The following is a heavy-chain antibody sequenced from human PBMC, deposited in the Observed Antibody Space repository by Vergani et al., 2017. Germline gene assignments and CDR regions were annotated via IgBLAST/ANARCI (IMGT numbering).Heavy chain of an antibody. V-gene: IGHV3-23*01. CDR1: GFTFSSYA. D-gene: IGHD3-22*01. CDR3: AKDGAPYYYDSSGQDY. J-gene: IGHJ4*02. Sequence: EVQLLESGGGLVQPGGSLRLSCAASGFTFSSYAMRWVRQAPGKGLEWVSAISGSGGSTYYADSVKGRFTISRDNSKNTLYRQMNSLRAEDTAVYYCAKDGAPYYYDSSGQDYWGQGTLVTVSS. CDR2: ISGSGGST.